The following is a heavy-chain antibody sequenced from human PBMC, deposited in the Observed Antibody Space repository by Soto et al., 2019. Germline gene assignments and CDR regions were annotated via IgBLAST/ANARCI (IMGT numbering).Heavy chain of an antibody. CDR2: IYYNGDT. V-gene: IGHV4-39*01. Sequence: QLQLQESGPGLVKPAETLSLKCAVSGGSVSSGNYFWGWIRQPPGKWLEWIGNIYYNGDTYYSPSLRRRVTMSVDTAQNQFSLRLTSVTAADKAVYYCARRLIDNLSQGHAFDFWGQGTLVIVSS. D-gene: IGHD1-20*01. CDR3: ARRLIDNLSQGHAFDF. CDR1: GGSVSSGNYF. J-gene: IGHJ3*01.